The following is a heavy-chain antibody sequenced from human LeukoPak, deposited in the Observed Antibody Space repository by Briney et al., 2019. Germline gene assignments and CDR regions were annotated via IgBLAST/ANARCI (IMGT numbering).Heavy chain of an antibody. D-gene: IGHD4-17*01. J-gene: IGHJ4*02. CDR2: INGDGADT. CDR3: ARRLLTTVTTYFDY. Sequence: AGGSLRLSCAASGFTFSSYAMGWVRQGPGKGLEWVSAINGDGADTYYADSVMGRFTISRDNSKNTLYLQMHSLRAEDTAVYYCARRLLTTVTTYFDYWGQGTLVTVSS. V-gene: IGHV3-23*01. CDR1: GFTFSSYA.